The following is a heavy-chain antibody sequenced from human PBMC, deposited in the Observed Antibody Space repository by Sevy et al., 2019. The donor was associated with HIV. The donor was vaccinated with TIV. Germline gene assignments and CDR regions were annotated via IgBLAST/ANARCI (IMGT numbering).Heavy chain of an antibody. J-gene: IGHJ4*02. CDR1: GFRFRDYR. CDR2: ITSSSNTI. CDR3: ARDRGGGEVAFDL. V-gene: IGHV3-48*02. D-gene: IGHD2-15*01. Sequence: GGSLRLSCAASGFRFRDYRMNWVRQAPGKGLEWVSYITSSSNTINYADSVKGRFTISRDNGRNSLYLQINSLRHEDTAVYYCARDRGGGEVAFDLWGQGTLVTVSS.